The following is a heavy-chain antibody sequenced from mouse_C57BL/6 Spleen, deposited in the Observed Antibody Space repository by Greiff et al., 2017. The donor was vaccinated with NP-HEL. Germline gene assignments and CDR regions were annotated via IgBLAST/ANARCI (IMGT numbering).Heavy chain of an antibody. CDR1: GYAFSSSW. CDR3: TRSQAYNNYLYAINY. J-gene: IGHJ4*01. V-gene: IGHV1-82*01. Sequence: VHLVESGPELVKPGASVKISCKASGYAFSSSWMNWVKQRPGKGLEWIGRIYPGDGDTNYNGKFKGKATLTADKSSSTAYMQLSSLTSEDSAVYFSTRSQAYNNYLYAINYSSQATSVTFSS. D-gene: IGHD2-5*01. CDR2: IYPGDGDT.